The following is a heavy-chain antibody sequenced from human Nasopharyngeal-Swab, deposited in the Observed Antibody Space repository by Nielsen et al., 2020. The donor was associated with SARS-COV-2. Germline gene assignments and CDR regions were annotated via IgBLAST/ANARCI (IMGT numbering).Heavy chain of an antibody. V-gene: IGHV1-8*01. CDR2: MNPNSGNT. Sequence: ASVKVSCKASGYTFTSYDINWVRQATGQGLEWMGWMNPNSGNTGYAQKSQGRVTMTRNTSISTAYMELSSLRSEDTAVYYCARTGYSGSYPYYYYYYGMDVWGQGTTVTVSS. D-gene: IGHD1-26*01. CDR3: ARTGYSGSYPYYYYYYGMDV. CDR1: GYTFTSYD. J-gene: IGHJ6*02.